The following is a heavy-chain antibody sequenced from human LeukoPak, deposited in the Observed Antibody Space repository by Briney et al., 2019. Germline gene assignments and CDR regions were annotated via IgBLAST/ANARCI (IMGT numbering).Heavy chain of an antibody. V-gene: IGHV4-4*07. CDR1: GGSISSYY. Sequence: SETLSLTCTVSGGSISSYYWSWIRQPAGKGLEWIGRIYTGGSTNYNPSLKSRVTMSVDTSKNQFSLKLSSVTAADTAVYYCARVKLYGDYSGPRRDWFDPWGQGTLVTVSS. D-gene: IGHD4-17*01. CDR3: ARVKLYGDYSGPRRDWFDP. CDR2: IYTGGST. J-gene: IGHJ5*02.